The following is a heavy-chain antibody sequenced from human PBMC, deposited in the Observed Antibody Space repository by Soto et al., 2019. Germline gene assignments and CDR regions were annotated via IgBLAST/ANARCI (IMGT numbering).Heavy chain of an antibody. V-gene: IGHV4-59*01. CDR3: ARHGGYELVI. J-gene: IGHJ3*02. Sequence: SETLCLTCTVSGGSISSYYWSGIRQPPGKGLEWIGYIYYSGSTNYNPSLKSRVTISVGTSKNQFSLKLSSVTAADTAVYYCARHGGYELVIWGRGTMVTVS. CDR2: IYYSGST. CDR1: GGSISSYY. D-gene: IGHD5-12*01.